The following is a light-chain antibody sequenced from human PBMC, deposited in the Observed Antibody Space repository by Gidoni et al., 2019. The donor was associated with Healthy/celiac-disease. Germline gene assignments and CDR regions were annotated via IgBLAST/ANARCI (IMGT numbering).Light chain of an antibody. CDR1: NIGSKS. V-gene: IGLV3-21*04. CDR3: QVWDSSSDHRRV. J-gene: IGLJ2*01. CDR2: YDS. Sequence: SYLLTQPPSVSVAPGKTARITCGGNNIGSKSVHWYQQKPGQAPVLVIYYDSDRPSGIPERFSGSNSGNTATLTISRVEAGDEADYYCQVWDSSSDHRRVFGGGTKLTVL.